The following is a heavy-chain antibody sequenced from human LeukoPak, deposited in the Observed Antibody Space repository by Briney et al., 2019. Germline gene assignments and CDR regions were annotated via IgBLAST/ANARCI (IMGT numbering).Heavy chain of an antibody. CDR2: INPNSGGT. Sequence: GASVKVSCKASGYTFTGYYMHWVRQAPGQGLEWMGWINPNSGGTNYAQKFQGRVTMTRDTSTSTAYMELSRLRSDDTVVYYCASANRGSGLGFDYWGQGTLVTVSS. CDR3: ASANRGSGLGFDY. D-gene: IGHD3-10*01. CDR1: GYTFTGYY. J-gene: IGHJ4*02. V-gene: IGHV1-2*02.